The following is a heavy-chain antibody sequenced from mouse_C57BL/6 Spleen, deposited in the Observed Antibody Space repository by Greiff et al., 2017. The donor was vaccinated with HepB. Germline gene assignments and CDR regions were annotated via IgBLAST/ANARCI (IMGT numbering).Heavy chain of an antibody. V-gene: IGHV3-6*01. J-gene: IGHJ2*01. CDR3: ARVALLSFYFDY. D-gene: IGHD2-1*01. CDR2: ISYDGSN. Sequence: EVQLMESGPGLVKPSQSLSLTCSVTGYSITSGYSWNWIRQFPGNKLEWMGYISYDGSNNYNPSLKNRISITRDTSKNQFFLKLNSVTTEDTATYYCARVALLSFYFDYWGQGTTLTVSS. CDR1: GYSITSGYS.